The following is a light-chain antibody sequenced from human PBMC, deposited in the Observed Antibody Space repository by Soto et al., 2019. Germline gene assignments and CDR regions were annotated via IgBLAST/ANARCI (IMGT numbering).Light chain of an antibody. CDR1: SSDVGGYNY. CDR2: EVS. Sequence: QSVLTQPASVSGSPGQSITISCTGTSSDVGGYNYVSWYQQHPGKAPKLMIYEVSNRPSGVSNRFSGAKSGNTASLTISGLQAEDEADYFCATWDGSLSAYVFGTGTKVTVL. J-gene: IGLJ1*01. CDR3: ATWDGSLSAYV. V-gene: IGLV2-14*01.